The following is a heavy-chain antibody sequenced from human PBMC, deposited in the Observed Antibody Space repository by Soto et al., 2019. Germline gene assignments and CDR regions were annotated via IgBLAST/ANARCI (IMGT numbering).Heavy chain of an antibody. D-gene: IGHD6-13*01. CDR3: ARISPSSWYYFDY. Sequence: SETLSLTCAVSGYSISSSNWWGWIRQPPGKGLEWIGYIYYSGSTYYNPSLKSRVTMSVDTSKNQFSLKLSSVTAVDTAVYYCARISPSSWYYFDYWGQGTLVTVSS. CDR1: GYSISSSNW. J-gene: IGHJ4*02. V-gene: IGHV4-28*01. CDR2: IYYSGST.